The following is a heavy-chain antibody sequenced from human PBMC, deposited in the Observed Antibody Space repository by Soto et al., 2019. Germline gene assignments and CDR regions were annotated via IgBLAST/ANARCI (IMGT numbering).Heavy chain of an antibody. CDR1: GCTFTCST. CDR3: AAAGAPTYSYGLEV. Sequence: SGKVSCKASGCTFTCSTVLWVVQARGQRLEWIGWIVVGSGNTNYAHKVQERVTRTRDRSASTADIELSSIRSEDTTMYYCAAAGAPTYSYGLEVWGQGTPVTVPS. J-gene: IGHJ6*02. CDR2: IVVGSGNT. V-gene: IGHV1-58*01.